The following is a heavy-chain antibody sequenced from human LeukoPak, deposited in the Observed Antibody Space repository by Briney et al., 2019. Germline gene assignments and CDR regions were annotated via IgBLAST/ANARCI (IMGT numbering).Heavy chain of an antibody. CDR2: IIPIFGTA. CDR3: ARASRFSGSCPH. CDR1: GGTFSSYA. V-gene: IGHV1-69*06. J-gene: IGHJ4*02. Sequence: ASVKVSCKASGGTFSSYAISWVRQAPGQGLEWMGGIIPIFGTANYAQKFQGRVTITADKSTSTAYMELSSLRSEDTAVYYCARASRFSGSCPHWGQGTLVTVSS. D-gene: IGHD1-26*01.